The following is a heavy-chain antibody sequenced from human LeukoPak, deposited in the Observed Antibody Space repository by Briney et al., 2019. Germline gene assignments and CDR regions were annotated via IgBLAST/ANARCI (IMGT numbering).Heavy chain of an antibody. J-gene: IGHJ4*02. CDR3: ARVRGYAGTEVDY. Sequence: ASVKVSCKASGYTFTSYDINWVRQATGQGLEWMGWMNPNSGNTGYPQKFQGRVTMTRNTSISTAYMELSSLRSEDTAVYYCARVRGYAGTEVDYWGQGTLVTVSS. CDR2: MNPNSGNT. D-gene: IGHD3-10*01. V-gene: IGHV1-8*01. CDR1: GYTFTSYD.